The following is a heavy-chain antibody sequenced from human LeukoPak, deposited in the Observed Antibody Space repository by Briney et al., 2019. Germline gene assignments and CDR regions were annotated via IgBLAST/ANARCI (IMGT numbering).Heavy chain of an antibody. J-gene: IGHJ4*02. CDR3: AKTSRWDRDYFDY. V-gene: IGHV3-23*01. D-gene: IGHD5-24*01. CDR2: MSGVGGNT. CDR1: GFIFSSYA. Sequence: GGSLRLSCAGSGFIFSSYAMSWVRQARGKGLEWVSAMSGVGGNTFYTDSVRGRFTISRDNSKNTLYLQMNSLRAEDTAIYYCAKTSRWDRDYFDYWGQGTLVTVSS.